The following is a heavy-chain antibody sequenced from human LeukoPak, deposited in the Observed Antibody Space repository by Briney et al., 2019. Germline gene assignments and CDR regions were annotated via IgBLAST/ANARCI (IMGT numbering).Heavy chain of an antibody. CDR2: ISAYNGNT. J-gene: IGHJ4*02. CDR1: GYTFTSYG. D-gene: IGHD3-10*01. Sequence: HEASVKVSCKASGYTFTSYGISWVRQAPGQGLEWMGWISAYNGNTNCAQKLQGRVTMTTDTSTSTAYMELRSLRSDDTAVYYCARAHVLLWFGGKYYFDYWGQGTLVTVSS. V-gene: IGHV1-18*04. CDR3: ARAHVLLWFGGKYYFDY.